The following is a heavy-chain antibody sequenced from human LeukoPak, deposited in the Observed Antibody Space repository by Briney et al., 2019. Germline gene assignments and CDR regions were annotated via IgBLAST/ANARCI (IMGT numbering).Heavy chain of an antibody. V-gene: IGHV3-11*01. J-gene: IGHJ4*02. CDR2: ISGGGSPI. Sequence: GGSLRLSCAASGFTFSDFYMSWIRQAPGKGLEWLSYISGGGSPIFYAHSVRGRFTISRDNAKNSLYLQMESLTAEDTAIYYCARYCSGGSCYDYWGQGALVTVSS. CDR1: GFTFSDFY. CDR3: ARYCSGGSCYDY. D-gene: IGHD2-15*01.